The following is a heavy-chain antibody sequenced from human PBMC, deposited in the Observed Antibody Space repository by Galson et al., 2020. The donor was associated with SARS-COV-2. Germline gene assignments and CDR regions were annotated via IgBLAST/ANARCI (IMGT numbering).Heavy chain of an antibody. V-gene: IGHV2-70*17. CDR3: ARIRPKAACITYWYFVL. CDR2: IDWDDDK. D-gene: IGHD6-13*01. CDR1: GFSLSTSGMC. Sequence: ESGPTLVKPTQTLTLTCTFSGFSLSTSGMCVSWIRQPPGKALEWLARIDWDDDKFYSTSLKTRLTISKDTSKKQVVLTMTNMDPVDTATYYCARIRPKAACITYWYFVLWGRGTRVTVSS. J-gene: IGHJ2*01.